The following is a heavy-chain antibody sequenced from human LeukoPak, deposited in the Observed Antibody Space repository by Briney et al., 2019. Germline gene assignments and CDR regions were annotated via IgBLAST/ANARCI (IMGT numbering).Heavy chain of an antibody. V-gene: IGHV3-9*01. D-gene: IGHD4-23*01. Sequence: PGGSLRLSCAASGFTFDDYAMHWVRQAPGKGLEWVSGISWNSGSIGYADSVKGRFTISRDNAKNSLYLQMNSLRAEDTALYYCAKDIDYGGNSLQHWGQGTLVTVSS. J-gene: IGHJ1*01. CDR3: AKDIDYGGNSLQH. CDR1: GFTFDDYA. CDR2: ISWNSGSI.